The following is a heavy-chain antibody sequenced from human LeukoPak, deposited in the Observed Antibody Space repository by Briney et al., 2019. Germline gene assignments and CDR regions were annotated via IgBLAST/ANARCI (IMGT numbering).Heavy chain of an antibody. J-gene: IGHJ4*02. Sequence: PGGSLRLSCAATGFINNFGMSWVRQAPGKGLEWVSLIYSGGSTYYADSVKGRFTISRDNSKNTLYLQMNSLRAEDTAVYYRARGPSGYHNTGGQGTLVTVSS. CDR2: IYSGGST. V-gene: IGHV3-66*01. D-gene: IGHD5-12*01. CDR3: ARGPSGYHNT. CDR1: GFINNFG.